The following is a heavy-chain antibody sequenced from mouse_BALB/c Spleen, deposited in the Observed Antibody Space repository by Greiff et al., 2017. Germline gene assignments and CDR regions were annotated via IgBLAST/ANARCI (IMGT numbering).Heavy chain of an antibody. CDR2: ISYSGST. J-gene: IGHJ4*01. CDR3: ARRGSLYAMDY. Sequence: EVQLQQSGPGLVKPSQSLSLTCTVTGYSITSDYAWNWIRQFPGNKLEWMGYISYSGSTSYNPSLKSRISITRDTSKNQFFLQLNSVTTEDTATYYCARRGSLYAMDYWGQGTSVTVSS. CDR1: GYSITSDYA. D-gene: IGHD3-2*02. V-gene: IGHV3-2*02.